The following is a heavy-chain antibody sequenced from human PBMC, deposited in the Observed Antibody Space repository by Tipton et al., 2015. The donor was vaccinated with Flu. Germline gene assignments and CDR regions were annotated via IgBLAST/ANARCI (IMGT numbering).Heavy chain of an antibody. CDR3: ARASPHYYDCSGYYAIGAFDI. CDR2: IWYDGSNK. D-gene: IGHD3-22*01. V-gene: IGHV3-33*01. Sequence: SGFTFSSYGMHWVRQAPGKGLEWVAVIWYDGSNKYHADSVKGRFTISRDNSKNTLYLQMNSLRAEDTAVYYCARASPHYYDCSGYYAIGAFDIWGQGTMVTVSS. J-gene: IGHJ3*02. CDR1: GFTFSSYG.